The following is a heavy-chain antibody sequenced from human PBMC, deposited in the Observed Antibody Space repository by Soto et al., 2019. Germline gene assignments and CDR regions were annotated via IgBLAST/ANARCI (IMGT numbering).Heavy chain of an antibody. CDR3: ARAERWLQLYYFDY. CDR1: GFTFSDYY. V-gene: IGHV3-11*05. D-gene: IGHD5-12*01. CDR2: ISSSSSYT. J-gene: IGHJ4*02. Sequence: GGSLRLSCAASGFTFSDYYMSWIRQAPGKGLGWVSYISSSSSYTNYADSVKGRFTISRDNAKNSLYLQMNSLRAEDTAVYYCARAERWLQLYYFDYWGQGTLVTVSS.